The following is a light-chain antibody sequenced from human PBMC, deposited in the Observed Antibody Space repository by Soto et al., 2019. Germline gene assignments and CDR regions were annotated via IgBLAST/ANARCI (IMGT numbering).Light chain of an antibody. CDR3: QQYTNWPRS. J-gene: IGKJ4*01. CDR2: GAS. Sequence: IVMTQSPATLSVSPGERATLSCRASQSVSSNLAWYQQKPGQAPRLLIYGASTRATAVPARFSGTGSGTEFTLTITSLPSEDFAIYYCQQYTNWPRSFGGGTKVEIK. V-gene: IGKV3-15*01. CDR1: QSVSSN.